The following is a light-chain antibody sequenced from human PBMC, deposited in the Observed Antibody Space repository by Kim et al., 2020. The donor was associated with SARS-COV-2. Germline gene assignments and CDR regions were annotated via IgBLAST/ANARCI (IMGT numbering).Light chain of an antibody. V-gene: IGLV4-69*01. CDR2: LKSDGSH. J-gene: IGLJ2*01. Sequence: VKLTCTLGGRDRSYAITWQQQAPAKGPQYLMKLKSDGSHSEGDGIPDRFAGCSSGAGRYLTISSRRSEDEADDYCQSWGTGIHVVFGGGTQLTVL. CDR1: GRDRSYA. CDR3: QSWGTGIHVV.